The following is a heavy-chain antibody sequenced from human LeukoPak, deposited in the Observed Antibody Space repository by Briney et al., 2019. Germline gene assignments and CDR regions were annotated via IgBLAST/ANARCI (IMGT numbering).Heavy chain of an antibody. CDR3: ARDRHDYGDYHDAFDI. J-gene: IGHJ3*02. CDR2: ITPNSGGT. CDR1: GYTFTGYY. D-gene: IGHD4-17*01. V-gene: IGHV1-2*04. Sequence: ASVKVSCKASGYTFTGYYMHWVRQAPGQGLEWMGWITPNSGGTNYAQKLQGWVTMTRDTSISTASMALSRLRSSDPAAQYSARDRHDYGDYHDAFDIWGQGTMVTVSS.